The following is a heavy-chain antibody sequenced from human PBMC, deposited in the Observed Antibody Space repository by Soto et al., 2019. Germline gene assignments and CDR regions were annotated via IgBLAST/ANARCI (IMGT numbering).Heavy chain of an antibody. CDR3: ARAPSSGYSPIDY. D-gene: IGHD3-22*01. CDR2: ISSSSSYI. CDR1: GFTFSSYS. Sequence: GGSLRLSCAASGFTFSSYSMNWVRQAPGKGLEWVSSISSSSSYIYYADSVKGRFTISRDNAKNSLYLQMNSLRAEDTAVYYCARAPSSGYSPIDYWGQGTLVTVSS. V-gene: IGHV3-21*01. J-gene: IGHJ4*02.